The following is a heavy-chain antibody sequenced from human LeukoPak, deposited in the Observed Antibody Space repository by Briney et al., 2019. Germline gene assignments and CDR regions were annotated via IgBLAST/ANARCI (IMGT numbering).Heavy chain of an antibody. CDR1: GGTFSSYA. J-gene: IGHJ6*03. Sequence: SVKVSCKASGGTFSSYAISWVRRAPGQGREWMGGIIPIFGTANYAQKFQGRVTITADESTSTAYMELSSLRSEDTAVYYCARDIVVVPAAITYYYYMDVWGKGTTVTVSS. D-gene: IGHD2-2*02. CDR2: IIPIFGTA. CDR3: ARDIVVVPAAITYYYYMDV. V-gene: IGHV1-69*13.